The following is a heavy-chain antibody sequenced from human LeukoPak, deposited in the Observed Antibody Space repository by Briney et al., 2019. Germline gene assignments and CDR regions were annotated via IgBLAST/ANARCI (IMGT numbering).Heavy chain of an antibody. CDR3: ARDNYYDSSGYYFDVYYYYGMDV. J-gene: IGHJ6*02. D-gene: IGHD3-22*01. V-gene: IGHV6-1*01. CDR2: TYYRSKWYN. CDR1: GDSVSSNSAA. Sequence: SQTLSLTCAISGDSVSSNSAAWNWIRQSPSRGLEWLGRTYYRSKWYNDYAVSVKSRITINPDTSKSQFSLQLNSVTPEDTAVYYCARDNYYDSSGYYFDVYYYYGMDVWGQGTTVTVSS.